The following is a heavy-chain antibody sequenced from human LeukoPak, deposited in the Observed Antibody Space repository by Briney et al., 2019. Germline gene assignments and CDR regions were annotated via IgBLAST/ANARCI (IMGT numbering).Heavy chain of an antibody. CDR1: GYTFTTYD. V-gene: IGHV1-8*01. CDR3: VRGVATNY. D-gene: IGHD2-15*01. Sequence: GASVKVSCKTSGYTFTTYDINWVRQATGQGLEWMGWMNPNSGDTNYAQKFQGRVTMTRNTSITTAYMELSSLRSEDTAMYYCVRGVATNYWGQGTPVTVSS. J-gene: IGHJ4*02. CDR2: MNPNSGDT.